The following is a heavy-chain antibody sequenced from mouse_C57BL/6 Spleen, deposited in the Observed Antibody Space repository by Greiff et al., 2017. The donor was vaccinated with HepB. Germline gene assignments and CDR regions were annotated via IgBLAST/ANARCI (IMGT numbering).Heavy chain of an antibody. V-gene: IGHV1-42*01. CDR2: INPSTGGT. CDR3: ARKGTMVTFDY. J-gene: IGHJ2*01. CDR1: GYSFTGYY. D-gene: IGHD2-2*01. Sequence: EVQLQESGPELVKPGASVKISCKASGYSFTGYYMNWVKQSPEKSLEWIGEINPSTGGTTYNQKFKAKATLTVDKSSSTAYMQLKSLTSEDSAVYYCARKGTMVTFDYWGQGTTLTVSS.